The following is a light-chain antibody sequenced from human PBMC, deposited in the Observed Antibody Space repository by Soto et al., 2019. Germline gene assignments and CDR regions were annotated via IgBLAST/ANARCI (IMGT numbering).Light chain of an antibody. CDR1: SSDVGSYNR. CDR2: KVS. J-gene: IGLJ3*02. V-gene: IGLV2-18*02. CDR3: SSYTSSTTWV. Sequence: QSALTQPPSVSGSPGQSVTISCTGTSSDVGSYNRVSWYQQPPGTAPKLMIFKVSNRPAGVPDRFSGSKSGNTASLTISGLRAEDEADYFCSSYTSSTTWVFGGGTKLTVL.